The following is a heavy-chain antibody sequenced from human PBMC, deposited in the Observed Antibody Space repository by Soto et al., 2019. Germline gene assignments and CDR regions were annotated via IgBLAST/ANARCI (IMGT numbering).Heavy chain of an antibody. V-gene: IGHV3-30*18. CDR1: GFTFSHYA. CDR2: MSYDGSNE. J-gene: IGHJ4*02. CDR3: AKDGSHNFDY. Sequence: GGSLRLSCAASGFTFSHYAMHWVRQAPGKGLEWVALMSYDGSNEYYADSVKGRFTISRDNSKNMLYLQMNSLRAEDTAGYYCAKDGSHNFDYWGQGTLVTVSS. D-gene: IGHD1-26*01.